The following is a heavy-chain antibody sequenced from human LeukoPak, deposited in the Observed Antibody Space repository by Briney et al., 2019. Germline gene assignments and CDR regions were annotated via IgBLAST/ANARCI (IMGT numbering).Heavy chain of an antibody. D-gene: IGHD3-9*01. CDR2: INAGNGNT. CDR1: GYTFTSYA. CDR3: ARGFAAFGYFDWLPLDY. Sequence: ASVKVSCKASGYTFTSYAMHWVRQAPGQRLEWMGWINAGNGNTKYSQKFQGRVTITRDTSASTAYMELSSLRSEDTAVYYCARGFAAFGYFDWLPLDYWGQGTLVTVSS. J-gene: IGHJ4*02. V-gene: IGHV1-3*01.